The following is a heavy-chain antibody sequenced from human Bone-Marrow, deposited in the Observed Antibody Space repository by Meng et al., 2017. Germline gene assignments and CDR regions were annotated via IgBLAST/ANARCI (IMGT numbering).Heavy chain of an antibody. D-gene: IGHD2-2*01. CDR3: ARETISGIVVVPAAITS. V-gene: IGHV4-30-4*01. CDR2: IYYSGST. CDR1: GGSISSGDYY. J-gene: IGHJ4*02. Sequence: QLQLQESDSGLVKPSQTLSLTCTVSGGSISSGDYYWSWIRQPPGKGLEWIGYIYYSGSTYYNPSLKSRVTISVDTSKNQFSLKLSSVTAADTAVYYCARETISGIVVVPAAITSWGQGTLVTVSS.